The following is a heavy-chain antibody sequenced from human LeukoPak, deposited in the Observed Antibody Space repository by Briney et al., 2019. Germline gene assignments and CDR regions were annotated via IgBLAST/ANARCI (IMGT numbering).Heavy chain of an antibody. J-gene: IGHJ4*02. V-gene: IGHV3-48*03. CDR3: ASRDYFDY. Sequence: GGSLRLSCAASGFTFSSYEMNWVRQAPGKGLEWVSYISRSGSTMYYADSVKGRFTISRDNAKNSLYLQMNSLRGEDTAVYYCASRDYFDYWGQGTLVTVSS. CDR2: ISRSGSTM. CDR1: GFTFSSYE.